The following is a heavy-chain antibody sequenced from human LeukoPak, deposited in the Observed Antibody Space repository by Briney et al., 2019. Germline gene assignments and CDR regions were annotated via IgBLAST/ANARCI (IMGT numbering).Heavy chain of an antibody. J-gene: IGHJ4*02. CDR1: GFTFSNYA. CDR2: IKQDESDK. CDR3: ARGPSTYCSSTSCYSDY. D-gene: IGHD2-2*01. Sequence: GGSLRLSCAASGFTFSNYAMNWVRQAPGKGLEWVANIKQDESDKFYADSVKGRFTISRDNAKNSLYLHMNSLRAEDTAVYYCARGPSTYCSSTSCYSDYWGQGSLVIVSS. V-gene: IGHV3-7*01.